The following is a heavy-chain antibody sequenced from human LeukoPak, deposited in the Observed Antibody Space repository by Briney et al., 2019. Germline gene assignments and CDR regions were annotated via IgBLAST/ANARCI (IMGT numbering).Heavy chain of an antibody. CDR2: IYYSGTT. V-gene: IGHV4-39*01. CDR1: GGSITSSTYY. Sequence: PSETLSLTCTASGGSITSSTYYWGWIRHPPGKGLEWIGSIYYSGTTYYNPSLKSRVTISVDTSKNQFSLKVSSVTAADTAVYYCVRQNLLVATSNPTFDYWGQGTLVTVSS. D-gene: IGHD5-12*01. CDR3: VRQNLLVATSNPTFDY. J-gene: IGHJ4*02.